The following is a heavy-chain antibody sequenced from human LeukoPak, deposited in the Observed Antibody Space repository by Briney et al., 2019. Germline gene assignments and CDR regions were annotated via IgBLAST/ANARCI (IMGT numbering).Heavy chain of an antibody. CDR3: AKDSNWAFDY. CDR1: GFTFSRYG. J-gene: IGHJ4*02. V-gene: IGHV3-30*02. D-gene: IGHD7-27*01. Sequence: GGSLRLSCGASGFTFSRYGMHWVRQAPGKGLEWVAYIRKDGSDKYYVDSVKGRFTISRDSSKNMVYLQMNGLRAEDTAVYYCAKDSNWAFDYWGQGTLVSVSS. CDR2: IRKDGSDK.